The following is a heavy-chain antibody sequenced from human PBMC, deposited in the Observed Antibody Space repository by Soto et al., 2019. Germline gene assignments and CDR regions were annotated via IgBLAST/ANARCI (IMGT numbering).Heavy chain of an antibody. J-gene: IGHJ2*01. CDR3: ASGEAYCGGDCSNFDL. Sequence: QVQLVQSGAEVKKPGSSVKVSCKASGGTFSSYAISWVRQAPGQGLEWMGGIIPIFGTANYAQKFQGRVTSTXXEXTXXAYMELSSLRSEDTAVYYCASGEAYCGGDCSNFDLWGRGTLVTVSS. CDR1: GGTFSSYA. D-gene: IGHD2-21*02. CDR2: IIPIFGTA. V-gene: IGHV1-69*05.